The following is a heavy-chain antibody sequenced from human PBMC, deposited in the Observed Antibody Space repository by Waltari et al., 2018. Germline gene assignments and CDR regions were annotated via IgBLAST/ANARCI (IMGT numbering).Heavy chain of an antibody. Sequence: EMQLLESGGDLVQPGGSLRLSCGASGTTFGAYWMTWVRQAQGKGLEWVANIKQDGSEKNYMDSVKGRFTISRDNAKKSLYLEMNNLRVEDTAVYYCARVGATDLPYFYGMDVWGQGTTVTVSS. CDR3: ARVGATDLPYFYGMDV. CDR1: GTTFGAYW. CDR2: IKQDGSEK. V-gene: IGHV3-7*01. D-gene: IGHD1-26*01. J-gene: IGHJ6*02.